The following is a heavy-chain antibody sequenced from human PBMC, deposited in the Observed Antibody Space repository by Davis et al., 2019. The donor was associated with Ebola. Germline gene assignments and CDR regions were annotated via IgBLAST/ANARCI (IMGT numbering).Heavy chain of an antibody. Sequence: GESLKISCAASGFTFSGSAMHWVRQASGKGLEWVGRIRSKANSYATAYAASVKGRFTISRDNSKNTLYLQMNSLRAEDTAVYYCAREDYPRGMDVWGQGTTVTVSS. CDR3: AREDYPRGMDV. V-gene: IGHV3-73*01. J-gene: IGHJ6*02. CDR2: IRSKANSYAT. CDR1: GFTFSGSA. D-gene: IGHD4-11*01.